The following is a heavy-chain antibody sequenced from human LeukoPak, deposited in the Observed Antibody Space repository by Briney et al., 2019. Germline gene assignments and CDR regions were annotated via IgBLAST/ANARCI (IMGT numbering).Heavy chain of an antibody. CDR1: GFMFSSYW. CDR3: ARDNYGGNLDY. Sequence: GGSLRLSCAASGFMFSSYWIHWVRQVPGKGLVWVSVIYTGGSTYYADSVKGRFTISRDNSKNTLYLQMNSLRAEDTAVYYCARDNYGGNLDYWGQGTLVTVSS. V-gene: IGHV3-53*01. J-gene: IGHJ4*02. D-gene: IGHD4-23*01. CDR2: IYTGGST.